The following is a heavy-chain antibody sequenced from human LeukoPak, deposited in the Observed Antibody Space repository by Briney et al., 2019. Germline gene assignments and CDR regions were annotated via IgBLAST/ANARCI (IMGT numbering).Heavy chain of an antibody. J-gene: IGHJ6*03. V-gene: IGHV4-34*01. CDR3: ARRDWNDYYYMDV. CDR2: INHSGST. D-gene: IGHD1-1*01. Sequence: PSETLSLTCAVYGGSFSGYYWSWIRQPPGKGLEWIGEINHSGSTNYNPSLKSRVTISVDTSKNQVSLKLSSVTAADTAVYYCARRDWNDYYYMDVWGKGTTVTVSS. CDR1: GGSFSGYY.